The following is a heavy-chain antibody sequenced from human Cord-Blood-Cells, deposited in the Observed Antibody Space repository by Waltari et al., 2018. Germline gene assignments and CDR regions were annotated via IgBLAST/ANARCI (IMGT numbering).Heavy chain of an antibody. Sequence: QLQLQESGPGLVKPSETLSLTCTVSGGSISSSSYYWGWIRKPPGKGLEWIGSIYYSGSTYYNPSLKSRVTISVDTSKNQFSLKLSSVTAADTAVYYCARLVGSGSYYYYYYYMDVWGKGTTVTVSS. CDR3: ARLVGSGSYYYYYYYMDV. J-gene: IGHJ6*03. V-gene: IGHV4-39*07. CDR2: IYYSGST. D-gene: IGHD1-26*01. CDR1: GGSISSSSYY.